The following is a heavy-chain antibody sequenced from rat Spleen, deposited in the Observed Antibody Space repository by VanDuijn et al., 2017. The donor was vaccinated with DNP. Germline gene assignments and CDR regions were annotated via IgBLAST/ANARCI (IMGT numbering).Heavy chain of an antibody. V-gene: IGHV5S13*01. CDR1: GFTFSNHF. D-gene: IGHD1-1*01. Sequence: EVQLVESGGGLVQPGRSLKLSCIASGFTFSNHFMAWVRQAPTKGLEWVASISPTDGATYYPDSVKGRLTISRDNAKNTQYLQINSLRSEDTATYYCASKVFPYYSGSNWFAYWGQGTLVTVSS. CDR2: ISPTDGAT. J-gene: IGHJ3*01. CDR3: ASKVFPYYSGSNWFAY.